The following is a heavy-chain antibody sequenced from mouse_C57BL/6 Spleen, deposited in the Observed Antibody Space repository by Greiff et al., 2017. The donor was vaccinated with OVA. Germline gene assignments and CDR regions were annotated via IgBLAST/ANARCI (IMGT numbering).Heavy chain of an antibody. Sequence: DVKLVESGGGLVKPGGSLKLSCAASGFTFSSYAMSWVRQTPEKRLEWVATISDGGSYTYYPDNVKGRFTISRDNAKNNLYLQMSHLKSEDTAMYYCAREGTTVGYYFDYWGQGTTLTVSS. V-gene: IGHV5-4*01. J-gene: IGHJ2*01. CDR3: AREGTTVGYYFDY. CDR1: GFTFSSYA. CDR2: ISDGGSYT. D-gene: IGHD1-1*01.